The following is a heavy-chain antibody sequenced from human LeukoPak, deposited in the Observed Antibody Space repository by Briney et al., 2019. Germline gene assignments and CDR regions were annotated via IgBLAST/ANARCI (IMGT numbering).Heavy chain of an antibody. V-gene: IGHV4-30-4*01. CDR2: IYYSGST. D-gene: IGHD4-17*01. J-gene: IGHJ4*02. CDR1: GGSISSSDYY. CDR3: ASGVVTVTPLGY. Sequence: SETLSLTCTVSGGSISSSDYYWSWIRQPPGKGLEWIGYIYYSGSTYYNPSLKSRVTISVDTSKNQFSLKLSSVTAADTAVYYCASGVVTVTPLGYWGQGTLVTVSS.